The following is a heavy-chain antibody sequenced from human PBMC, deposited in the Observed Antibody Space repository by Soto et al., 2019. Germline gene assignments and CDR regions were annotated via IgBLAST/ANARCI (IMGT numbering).Heavy chain of an antibody. Sequence: QVQLVESGGGVVQPGRSLRLSCAASGFTFSSYGMHWVRQAPGKGLEWAAVISFDGSDKYYTDSVKGRFAISRDNSKSTLYLQMNSLRGDDTAVYYCAKAGGSYFVIPDSWGQGTLVTVSS. V-gene: IGHV3-30*18. CDR2: ISFDGSDK. J-gene: IGHJ5*01. CDR1: GFTFSSYG. CDR3: AKAGGSYFVIPDS. D-gene: IGHD1-26*01.